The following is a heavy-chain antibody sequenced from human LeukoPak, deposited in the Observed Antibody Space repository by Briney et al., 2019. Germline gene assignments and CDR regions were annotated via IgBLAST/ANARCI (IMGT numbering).Heavy chain of an antibody. D-gene: IGHD4/OR15-4a*01. CDR1: GGSLSSYY. CDR2: IYYSGST. V-gene: IGHV4-59*01. CDR3: ARAPYGASISKWFDP. Sequence: PSETLSLTCTVSGGSLSSYYWNWIRQPPGKGLEWIGYIYYSGSTNYNPSLKSRVTISLNTSKNQFSLKLSSVTAADTAVYYCARAPYGASISKWFDPWGQGTQVIVSP. J-gene: IGHJ5*02.